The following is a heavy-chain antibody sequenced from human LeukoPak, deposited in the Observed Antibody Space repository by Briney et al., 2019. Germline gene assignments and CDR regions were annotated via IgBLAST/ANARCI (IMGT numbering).Heavy chain of an antibody. CDR2: INKRGST. Sequence: SETLSLTCTVSGGSFSSSSYFWIWIRQPPGKGLEWIGDINKRGSTNYNPSLKSRVTISVDTSKNQFSLKLSSVTAADTAVYYCARGGSNKFDYWGQGTLVTVSS. D-gene: IGHD3-10*01. CDR3: ARGGSNKFDY. V-gene: IGHV4-61*01. J-gene: IGHJ4*02. CDR1: GGSFSSSSYF.